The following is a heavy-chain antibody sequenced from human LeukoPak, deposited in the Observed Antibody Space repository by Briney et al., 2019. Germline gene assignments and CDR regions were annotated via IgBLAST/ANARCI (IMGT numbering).Heavy chain of an antibody. J-gene: IGHJ6*03. Sequence: GGSLRLSCAASGFTFSSYWMRWVRQAPGKGLVWVSRINTDGSSTSYADSVKGRFTISRDNAKNTLYLQMNSLRAEDTAVYYCARDWNSDGYYYYMDVWGKGTTVTVSS. D-gene: IGHD1-7*01. V-gene: IGHV3-74*01. CDR3: ARDWNSDGYYYYMDV. CDR2: INTDGSST. CDR1: GFTFSSYW.